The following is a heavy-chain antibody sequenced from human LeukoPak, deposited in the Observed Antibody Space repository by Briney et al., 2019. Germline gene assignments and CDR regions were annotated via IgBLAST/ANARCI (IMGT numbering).Heavy chain of an antibody. CDR1: GGSISSDNYY. Sequence: PSETLSLTCTVSGGSISSDNYYWGWIRQPPGKGLEWIGRINISGNTNYNPSRKSRVTMSLDTSKNQISLKLSAVPAADTAVYYCARDLLKGFDYWGQGMLVTVSS. CDR2: INISGNT. V-gene: IGHV4-39*07. CDR3: ARDLLKGFDY. J-gene: IGHJ4*02.